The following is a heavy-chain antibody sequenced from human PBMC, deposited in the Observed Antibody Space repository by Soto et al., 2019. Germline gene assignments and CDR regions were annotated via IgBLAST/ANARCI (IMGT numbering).Heavy chain of an antibody. CDR1: GYTFTSYD. D-gene: IGHD3-3*01. J-gene: IGHJ6*02. CDR2: KNPNSGNT. Sequence: ASVKVSCQASGYTFTSYDINWVRQATGQGLEWMGWKNPNSGNTGYAQKFQGRVTMTRNTSISTAYMELSSLRSEDTAVYYCARGRSRTIFGVVITGIYYYYGMDVWGQGTTVTVSS. V-gene: IGHV1-8*01. CDR3: ARGRSRTIFGVVITGIYYYYGMDV.